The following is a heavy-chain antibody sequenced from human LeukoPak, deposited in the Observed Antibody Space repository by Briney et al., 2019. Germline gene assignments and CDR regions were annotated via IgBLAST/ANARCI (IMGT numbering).Heavy chain of an antibody. CDR2: INPSGGST. CDR1: GYTFTSYG. J-gene: IGHJ4*02. D-gene: IGHD6-13*01. CDR3: ARVNREAAAAPFDY. V-gene: IGHV1-46*01. Sequence: ASVKVSCKASGYTFTSYGISWVRQAPGQGLEWMGIINPSGGSTSYAQKFQGRVTMTRDTSTSTVYMELSSLRSEDTAVYYCARVNREAAAAPFDYWGQGTLVTVSS.